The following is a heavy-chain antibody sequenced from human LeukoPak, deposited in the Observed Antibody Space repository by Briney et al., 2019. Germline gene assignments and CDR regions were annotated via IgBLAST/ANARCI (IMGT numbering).Heavy chain of an antibody. CDR3: ARDRTPYGDYFLGRYYGMDV. Sequence: GGSLRLSCAASGFTFSSYAMHWVRQAPGKGLEWVAVIWYDGSNKYYADSVKGRFTVSRDNSKNTLYLQMNSLRAEDTAVYYCARDRTPYGDYFLGRYYGMDVWGQGTTVTVSS. CDR2: IWYDGSNK. J-gene: IGHJ6*02. CDR1: GFTFSSYA. V-gene: IGHV3-33*08. D-gene: IGHD4-17*01.